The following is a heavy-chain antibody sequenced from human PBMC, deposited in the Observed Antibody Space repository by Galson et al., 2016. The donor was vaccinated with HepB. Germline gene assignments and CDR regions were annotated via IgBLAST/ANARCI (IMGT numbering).Heavy chain of an antibody. J-gene: IGHJ4*02. CDR3: ARDRGWNNDDY. V-gene: IGHV3-7*03. CDR1: GFTFSSYW. CDR2: IKEDGSKT. Sequence: SLRLSCAASGFTFSSYWMTWVRQAPGKGLEWVAYIKEDGSKTDYVDSVRGRFTISRDNAQNSLYLQMNSLRAEDPAVYYWARDRGWNNDDYWGQGTLVTVS. D-gene: IGHD1/OR15-1a*01.